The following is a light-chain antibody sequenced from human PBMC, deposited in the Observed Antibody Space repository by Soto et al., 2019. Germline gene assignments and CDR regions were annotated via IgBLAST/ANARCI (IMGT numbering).Light chain of an antibody. J-gene: IGKJ2*01. CDR2: GAS. CDR3: QQYASSPLNT. V-gene: IGKV3-20*01. CDR1: QSVNSSY. Sequence: EIVLTQSPGTLSLSPGERATLSSRASQSVNSSYLAWYQQKPGQAPRLLIYGASSRATGIPDRFSGSGSGTAFTLTISRLEPEDFAVYYCQQYASSPLNTFGQGTKLEIK.